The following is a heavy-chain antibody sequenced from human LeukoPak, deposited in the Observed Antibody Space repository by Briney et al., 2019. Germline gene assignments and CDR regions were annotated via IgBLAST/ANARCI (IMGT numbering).Heavy chain of an antibody. CDR2: INPNNGDT. V-gene: IGHV1-2*02. J-gene: IGHJ6*03. D-gene: IGHD2-15*01. CDR3: ARGLSGPYYYYYMDV. CDR1: GFTFTGYY. Sequence: ASVKVSCKASGFTFTGYYIHWVRQAPGQRLEWMGWINPNNGDTNYAQRFQGRVSMTRDTSISTAYMELSRLRSDDTAVYYCARGLSGPYYYYYMDVWGKGTTVTVSS.